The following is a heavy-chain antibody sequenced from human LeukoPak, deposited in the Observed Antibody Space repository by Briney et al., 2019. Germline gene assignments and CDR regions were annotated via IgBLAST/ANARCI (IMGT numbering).Heavy chain of an antibody. CDR1: GFTFSSYG. J-gene: IGHJ6*02. CDR3: ATYTNWVAGDV. D-gene: IGHD1-1*01. Sequence: GRSLRLSCAASGFTFSSYGMHWVRQAPGKGLEWMAVIWYDGSNKYYADSVKGRFTISRDNSKNTLYLQMNSLRAEDTAVYYCATYTNWVAGDVWGQGTSVSVSS. V-gene: IGHV3-33*01. CDR2: IWYDGSNK.